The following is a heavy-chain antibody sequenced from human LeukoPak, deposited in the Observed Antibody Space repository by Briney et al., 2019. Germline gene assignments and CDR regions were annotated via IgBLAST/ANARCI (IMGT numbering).Heavy chain of an antibody. CDR3: ARDWGSGSADYYYYGMDV. D-gene: IGHD3-10*01. Sequence: GASVKVSCKASGGTFSSYAISWVRQAPGQGLEWMGGIIPIFGTANYAQKLQGRVTMTTDTSTSTAYMELRSLRSDDTAVYYCARDWGSGSADYYYYGMDVWGQGTTVTVSS. V-gene: IGHV1-69*05. J-gene: IGHJ6*02. CDR2: IIPIFGTA. CDR1: GGTFSSYA.